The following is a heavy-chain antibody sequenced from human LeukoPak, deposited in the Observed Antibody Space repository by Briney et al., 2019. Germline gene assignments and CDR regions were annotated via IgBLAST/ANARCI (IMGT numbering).Heavy chain of an antibody. V-gene: IGHV3-21*01. D-gene: IGHD2-15*01. J-gene: IGHJ5*02. CDR3: ARAVVVAAVYNWFDP. Sequence: GGSLCLSCAASGFTFSSYSMNWVRQAPGKGLEWVSSISSSSSYIYYADSVKGRFTISRENAKHSLYLQMNSLRAEDTAVYYWARAVVVAAVYNWFDPWGQGTLVTVSS. CDR1: GFTFSSYS. CDR2: ISSSSSYI.